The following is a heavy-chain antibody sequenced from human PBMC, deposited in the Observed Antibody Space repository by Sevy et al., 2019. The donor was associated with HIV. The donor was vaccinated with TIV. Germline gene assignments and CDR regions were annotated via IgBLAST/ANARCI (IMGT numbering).Heavy chain of an antibody. CDR3: ARDFTIFGVVSGIDY. V-gene: IGHV3-30-3*01. D-gene: IGHD3-3*01. CDR2: ISDNGITI. Sequence: GGSLRLSCAASGFIFSSYAMHWVRQAPGKGLEWVALISDNGITIHYADSVKGRFTISRANAKSSLYLQMNSLRVEDTAIYYCARDFTIFGVVSGIDYWGQGNLVTVSS. CDR1: GFIFSSYA. J-gene: IGHJ4*02.